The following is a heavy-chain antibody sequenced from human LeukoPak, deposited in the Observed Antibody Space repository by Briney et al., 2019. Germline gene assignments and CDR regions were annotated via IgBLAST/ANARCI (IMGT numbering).Heavy chain of an antibody. V-gene: IGHV3-9*01. Sequence: GRSLRLSCAASGFTFDDYAMHWVRQAPGKGLEWVSGISWNSGSIGYADSVKGRFTISRDSAKNSLYLQMNSLRAEDTALYYCAKDMGAAADPLRRYYYYYGMDVWGQGTTVTVSS. J-gene: IGHJ6*02. CDR2: ISWNSGSI. D-gene: IGHD6-13*01. CDR1: GFTFDDYA. CDR3: AKDMGAAADPLRRYYYYYGMDV.